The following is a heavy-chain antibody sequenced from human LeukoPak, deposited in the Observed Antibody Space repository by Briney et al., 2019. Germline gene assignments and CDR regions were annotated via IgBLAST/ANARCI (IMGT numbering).Heavy chain of an antibody. CDR2: IIGMGGIT. CDR3: AKAKSPVQSRNWFDS. Sequence: GGSLRLSCAASGSTFSSYAMSWGRQAPGKVLEWGSSIIGMGGITNYADSLKGRFTIPRDNSMNPLYLQMNRLSAEDTAVYYCAKAKSPVQSRNWFDSWGQGTLVTVSS. J-gene: IGHJ5*01. D-gene: IGHD6-13*01. V-gene: IGHV3-23*01. CDR1: GSTFSSYA.